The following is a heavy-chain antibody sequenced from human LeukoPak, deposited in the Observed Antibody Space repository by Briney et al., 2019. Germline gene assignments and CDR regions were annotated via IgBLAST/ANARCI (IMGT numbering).Heavy chain of an antibody. CDR1: GFTFSSYR. CDR3: ATTFPGIAVAGTGY. CDR2: IKQDGGEK. Sequence: GGSLRLSCEAPGFTFSSYRMSWVRKAPGKGLEWLANIKQDGGEKYYVASVKGRFTISRDNAKNSLYLQMNSLRAEDTAVYYCATTFPGIAVAGTGYWGQGTLVTVSS. V-gene: IGHV3-7*01. J-gene: IGHJ4*02. D-gene: IGHD6-19*01.